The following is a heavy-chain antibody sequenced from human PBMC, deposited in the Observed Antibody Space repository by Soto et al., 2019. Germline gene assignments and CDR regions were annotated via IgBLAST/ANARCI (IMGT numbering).Heavy chain of an antibody. CDR3: AGSRQKDAFDI. Sequence: SETLSLTCTVSGGSISSSSYYWGWIRQPPGKGLEWIGSIYYSGSTYYNPSLKSRVTISVDTSKNQFSLKLSSVTAADTAVYYCAGSRQKDAFDIWGQGTMVTVSS. J-gene: IGHJ3*02. CDR2: IYYSGST. CDR1: GGSISSSSYY. V-gene: IGHV4-39*01.